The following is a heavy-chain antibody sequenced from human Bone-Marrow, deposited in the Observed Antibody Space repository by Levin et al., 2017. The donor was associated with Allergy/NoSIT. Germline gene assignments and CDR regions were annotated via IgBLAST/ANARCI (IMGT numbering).Heavy chain of an antibody. CDR1: GFTVSSNY. CDR2: IYSGGST. CDR3: ARDSVGSYYYYYMDV. J-gene: IGHJ6*03. V-gene: IGHV3-66*02. Sequence: LSLTCAASGFTVSSNYMSWVRQAPGKGLEWVSVIYSGGSTYYADSVKGRFTISRDNSKNTLYLQMNSLRAEDTAVYYCARDSVGSYYYYYMDVWGKGTTVTVSS. D-gene: IGHD3-10*01.